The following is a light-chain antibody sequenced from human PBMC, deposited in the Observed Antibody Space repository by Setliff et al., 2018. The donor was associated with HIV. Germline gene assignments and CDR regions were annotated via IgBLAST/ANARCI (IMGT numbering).Light chain of an antibody. V-gene: IGLV2-14*03. J-gene: IGLJ1*01. Sequence: QSVLTQPASVSGSPGQSITISCTGTSSDIGGYNYVSWYRQQPGKAPKLMIYDVSNRPSGVSIRFSASKSGSTASLTISGLQPEDEADYYCSSYTGSGTYVFGTGTKVTVL. CDR3: SSYTGSGTYV. CDR1: SSDIGGYNY. CDR2: DVS.